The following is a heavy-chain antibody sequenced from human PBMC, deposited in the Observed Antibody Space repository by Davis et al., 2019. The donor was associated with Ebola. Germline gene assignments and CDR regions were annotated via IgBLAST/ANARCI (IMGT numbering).Heavy chain of an antibody. CDR1: GFTFSGSA. J-gene: IGHJ6*02. V-gene: IGHV3-73*01. CDR3: APSSIAARPGYYYGMDV. CDR2: IRSKANSYAT. D-gene: IGHD6-6*01. Sequence: GESLKISCAASGFTFSGSAMHWVRQASGKGLEWVGRIRSKANSYATAYAASVKGRFTISRDDSKNTAYLQMNSLRAEDTAVYYCAPSSIAARPGYYYGMDVWGQGTTVTVSS.